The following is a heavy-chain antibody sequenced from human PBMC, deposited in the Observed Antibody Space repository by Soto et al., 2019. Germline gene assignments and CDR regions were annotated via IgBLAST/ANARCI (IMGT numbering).Heavy chain of an antibody. V-gene: IGHV3-23*01. J-gene: IGHJ6*03. CDR3: AKDHDFWSGYYYYYYYMDV. Sequence: GGSLRLSCAASGFTFSSYAMSWVRQAPGKGLEWVSAISGSGGSTYYADSVKGRFTISRDNSKNTLYLQMNSLRAEDTAVYYCAKDHDFWSGYYYYYYYMDVWGKGTTVTVSS. D-gene: IGHD3-3*01. CDR2: ISGSGGST. CDR1: GFTFSSYA.